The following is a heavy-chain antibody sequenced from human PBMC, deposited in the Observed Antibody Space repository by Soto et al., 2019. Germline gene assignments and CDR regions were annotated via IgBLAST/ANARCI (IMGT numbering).Heavy chain of an antibody. CDR1: GFTFSNYV. CDR3: ARGDTTDPLHF. V-gene: IGHV3-33*01. CDR2: IWYDGSNK. J-gene: IGHJ4*02. Sequence: GGSLRLSCAMSGFTFSNYVMHWVRQAPGKGLEWVAVIWYDGSNKYYADTVKGRFTISRDNSKNTLYLQMNSLRAEDTAVYYCARGDTTDPLHFWGQGTLVTVSS. D-gene: IGHD2-2*01.